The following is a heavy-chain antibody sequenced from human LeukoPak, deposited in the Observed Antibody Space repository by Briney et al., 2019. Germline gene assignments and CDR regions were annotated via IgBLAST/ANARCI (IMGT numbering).Heavy chain of an antibody. J-gene: IGHJ2*01. Sequence: SQTLSLTCAISGDSVSSNNAVWNWIRQSPSRGLEWLGRTYYRSEWYNDYPVSVKSRITINPDTSKNQFSLQVNSVSPEDTAVYYCARRTVHWYFDLWGRGTLVTVSS. CDR3: ARRTVHWYFDL. CDR2: TYYRSEWYN. D-gene: IGHD1-1*01. CDR1: GDSVSSNNAV. V-gene: IGHV6-1*01.